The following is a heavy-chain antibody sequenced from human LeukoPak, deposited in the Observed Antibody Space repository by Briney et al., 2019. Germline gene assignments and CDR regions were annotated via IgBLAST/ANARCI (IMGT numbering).Heavy chain of an antibody. CDR3: AKDRRDGYNYLLDY. CDR1: GFTFSNYG. Sequence: GGSLRLSCAASGFTFSNYGMHWVRQAPGKGLEWVAVNTYDGSNKYYADSVKGRFTISRDNSKNTLYLQMNSLRVEDTAVYYCAKDRRDGYNYLLDYWGQGTLVTVSS. CDR2: NTYDGSNK. V-gene: IGHV3-30*18. D-gene: IGHD5-24*01. J-gene: IGHJ4*02.